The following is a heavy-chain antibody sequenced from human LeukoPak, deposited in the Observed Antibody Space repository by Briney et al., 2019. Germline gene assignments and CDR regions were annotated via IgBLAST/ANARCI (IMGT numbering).Heavy chain of an antibody. CDR1: GGSLSGAY. V-gene: IGHV4-34*01. J-gene: IGHJ4*02. CDR3: ARGPVRLARPFDY. CDR2: INHTGST. Sequence: PSETLSLTLPVQGGSLSGAYWTWIRQPPGKGLEWIGEINHTGSTNYNPSLKSRVTMSADTPKNQCSLNLTSVTAADTAVYYCARGPVRLARPFDYGGQGTLVTVSS. D-gene: IGHD3-9*01.